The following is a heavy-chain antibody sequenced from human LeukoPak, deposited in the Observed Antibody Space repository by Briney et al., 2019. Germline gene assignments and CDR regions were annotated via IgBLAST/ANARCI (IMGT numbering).Heavy chain of an antibody. D-gene: IGHD6-19*01. CDR1: GYTFTGYY. J-gene: IGHJ4*02. V-gene: IGHV1-2*04. Sequence: ASVKVSCKASGYTFTGYYMHWVRQAPGQGLEWMGWINPNSGGTNYAQKFQGWVTMTRDTSISTAYMELSRLRSDDTAVYYCARGGSGYSSGCGDYWGQGTLVTVSS. CDR2: INPNSGGT. CDR3: ARGGSGYSSGCGDY.